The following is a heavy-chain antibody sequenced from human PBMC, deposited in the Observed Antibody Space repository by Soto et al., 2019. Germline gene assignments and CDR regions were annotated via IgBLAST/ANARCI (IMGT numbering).Heavy chain of an antibody. D-gene: IGHD6-19*01. CDR3: AKDSKWIAVAGPQDTAFCYYYYGMDV. CDR1: GFTFSSYG. CDR2: ISYDGSNK. J-gene: IGHJ6*02. V-gene: IGHV3-30*18. Sequence: GESLRLSCAASGFTFSSYGMHWVRQAPGKGLEWVAVISYDGSNKYYADSVKGRFTISRDNSKNTLYLQMNSLRAEDTAVYYCAKDSKWIAVAGPQDTAFCYYYYGMDVWGQGTTVTVSS.